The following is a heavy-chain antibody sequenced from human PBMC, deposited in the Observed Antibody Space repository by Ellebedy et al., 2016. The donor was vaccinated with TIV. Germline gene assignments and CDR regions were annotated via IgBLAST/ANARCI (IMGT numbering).Heavy chain of an antibody. CDR3: ARDNYYDSSNYERVNWCFDL. D-gene: IGHD3-22*01. CDR2: IYSDGSI. CDR1: GFTVSNNF. V-gene: IGHV3-53*01. Sequence: GESLKISCAASGFTVSNNFMSWVRQAPGKGLEWVSVIYSDGSIYYADSVKGRFTMSRDSSENSLYLQMNSLRADDTAVYYCARDNYYDSSNYERVNWCFDLWGRGTLVTVSS. J-gene: IGHJ2*01.